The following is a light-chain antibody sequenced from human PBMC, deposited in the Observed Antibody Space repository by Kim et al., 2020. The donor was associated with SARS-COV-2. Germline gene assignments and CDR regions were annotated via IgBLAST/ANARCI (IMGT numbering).Light chain of an antibody. J-gene: IGKJ1*01. V-gene: IGKV1-17*01. CDR1: QGIRND. CDR3: LQHNNYPQT. CDR2: FAS. Sequence: DTQMTQSPSSLSASVGDRVTITCRASQGIRNDLDWYQQKPGKAPKRLISFASSLQSGVPSRFSGSGSGTEFTLTISSLQPEDFATYYCLQHNNYPQTFGQGTKVDIK.